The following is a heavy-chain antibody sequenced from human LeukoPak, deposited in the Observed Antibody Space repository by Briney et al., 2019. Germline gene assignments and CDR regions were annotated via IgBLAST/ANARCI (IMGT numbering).Heavy chain of an antibody. V-gene: IGHV4-4*07. J-gene: IGHJ2*01. D-gene: IGHD3-9*01. Sequence: PSETLSLTCTVSGGSISSYYWSWIRQPAGKGLEWIGRIYTSGSTNYNPSLKSRVTMPVDTSKNQFSLKLSSVTAADTAVYYCARDSAYYDILTGSPVGYWYFDLWGRGTLVTVSS. CDR1: GGSISSYY. CDR2: IYTSGST. CDR3: ARDSAYYDILTGSPVGYWYFDL.